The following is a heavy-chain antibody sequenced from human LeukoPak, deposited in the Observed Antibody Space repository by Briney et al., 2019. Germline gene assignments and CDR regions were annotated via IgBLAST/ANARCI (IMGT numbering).Heavy chain of an antibody. CDR2: ISGSGTI. D-gene: IGHD3-10*01. CDR3: ARDSGTTGEVKFDP. Sequence: PSETLSLTCTVSGGSINSYWSWIRQPAGKGLEWIGRISGSGTITYNPALQSRLSVSIDTSKNQFSLKLMSVTAADTAVYYCARDSGTTGEVKFDPWGQGTLVTVSS. CDR1: GGSINSY. V-gene: IGHV4-4*07. J-gene: IGHJ5*02.